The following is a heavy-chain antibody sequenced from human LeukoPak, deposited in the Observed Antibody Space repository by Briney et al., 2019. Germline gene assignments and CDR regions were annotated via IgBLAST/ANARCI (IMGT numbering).Heavy chain of an antibody. CDR2: INHSGST. J-gene: IGHJ5*02. CDR3: ARGEKGQDIVLMEQSRDNWFDP. D-gene: IGHD2-8*01. CDR1: GGSFSGYY. V-gene: IGHV4-34*01. Sequence: SETLSLTCAVYGGSFSGYYWCWIRQPPGKGLEWIGEINHSGSTNYNPSLKSRVTISVDTSKNQFSLKLSSVTAADTAVYYCARGEKGQDIVLMEQSRDNWFDPWGQGTLVTVSS.